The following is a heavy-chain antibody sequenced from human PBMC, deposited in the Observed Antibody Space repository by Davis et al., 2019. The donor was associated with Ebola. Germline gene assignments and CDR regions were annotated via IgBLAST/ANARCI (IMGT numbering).Heavy chain of an antibody. CDR1: GYTCISND. CDR3: ASDLGMIVPAGYFDY. CDR2: ISAYNGNT. V-gene: IGHV1-18*04. J-gene: IGHJ4*02. Sequence: ASVQVSCKASGYTCISNDISSARQVPGYRLEWMGRISAYNGNTNYAHKLQGRVTMTTDTSTSTAYMELRSLRSDDTAVYYCASDLGMIVPAGYFDYWGQGTLVTVSS. D-gene: IGHD3-22*01.